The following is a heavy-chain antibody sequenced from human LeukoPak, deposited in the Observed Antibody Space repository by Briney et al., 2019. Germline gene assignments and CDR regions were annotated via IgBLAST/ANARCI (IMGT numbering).Heavy chain of an antibody. CDR1: GGSISSYY. V-gene: IGHV4-4*07. CDR2: IYASGST. Sequence: PSETLSLTCTVSGGSISSYYWSLIRQPAGKGLEWIGRIYASGSTNYNPSLKSRVTMSVDTSKNQFSLKLSSVTAADTAVYYCARDNRPYGMDVWGQGTTVTVSS. J-gene: IGHJ6*02. CDR3: ARDNRPYGMDV.